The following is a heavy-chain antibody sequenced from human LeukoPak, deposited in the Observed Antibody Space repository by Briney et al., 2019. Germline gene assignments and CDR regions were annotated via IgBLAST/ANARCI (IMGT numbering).Heavy chain of an antibody. CDR2: IYYSGST. Sequence: SETLSLTCTVSGGSISSSSYYWGWIRQPPGKGLEWIGSIYYSGSTYYNPSLKSRATISVDTSKNQFSLKLSSVTAADTAVYYCASLSTYYYDSSGSYYFDYWGQGTLVTVSS. CDR1: GGSISSSSYY. V-gene: IGHV4-39*01. J-gene: IGHJ4*02. D-gene: IGHD3-22*01. CDR3: ASLSTYYYDSSGSYYFDY.